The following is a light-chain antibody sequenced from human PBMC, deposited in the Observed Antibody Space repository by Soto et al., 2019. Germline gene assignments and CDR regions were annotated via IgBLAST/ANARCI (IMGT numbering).Light chain of an antibody. CDR1: QSVSSN. J-gene: IGKJ2*01. Sequence: EIVMTQSPATLSVSPGERATVSCRASQSVSSNLAWYQQKPGQAPRLLIYGASTRATGIPARFSGSGSGTDLPLTIGSLQSEDFAVYYCQKYNNWPRIFGQGTKLEIK. CDR2: GAS. V-gene: IGKV3-15*01. CDR3: QKYNNWPRI.